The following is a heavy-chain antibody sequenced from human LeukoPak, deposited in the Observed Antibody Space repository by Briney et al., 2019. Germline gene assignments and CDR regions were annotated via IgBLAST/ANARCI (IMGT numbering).Heavy chain of an antibody. CDR1: GGSISSSSYY. CDR2: IYYSGST. CDR3: SRNHIVVVTAIPGAFDI. J-gene: IGHJ3*02. V-gene: IGHV4-39*01. D-gene: IGHD2-21*02. Sequence: SETLSLTCTVSGGSISSSSYYWGWIRQPPGKGLEWIGTIYYSGSTYYNPSLKSRVTISVDTSKNQFSLKLSSVTAADTAVYYCSRNHIVVVTAIPGAFDIWGQATIVTVSS.